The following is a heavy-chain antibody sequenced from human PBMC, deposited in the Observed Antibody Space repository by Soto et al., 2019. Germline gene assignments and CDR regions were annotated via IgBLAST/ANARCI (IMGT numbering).Heavy chain of an antibody. CDR1: GYSFAGYW. Sequence: GESLKISCKGSGYSFAGYWITWVRQNPGKGLEWMGRIDPSDSQTYYSPSFRGHVTISVTKSITTVFLQWSSLRASDTAMYYCARQIYDSDTGPNFQYYFDSWGQGTPVTVSS. J-gene: IGHJ4*02. CDR2: IDPSDSQT. V-gene: IGHV5-10-1*01. D-gene: IGHD3-22*01. CDR3: ARQIYDSDTGPNFQYYFDS.